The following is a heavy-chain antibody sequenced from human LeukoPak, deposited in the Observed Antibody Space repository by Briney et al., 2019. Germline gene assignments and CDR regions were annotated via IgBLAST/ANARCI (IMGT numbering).Heavy chain of an antibody. D-gene: IGHD3-10*01. CDR2: IYTSGST. Sequence: PSETLSLTCTVSGGSISSYYWSWIRQPAGKGLEWIGRIYTSGSTNYNPSLKSRVTISLDTSKNQVSLKLNSVTAADTAVYTCARVNYYGSVSSYYFDYWGQGTLVIVSS. J-gene: IGHJ4*02. CDR3: ARVNYYGSVSSYYFDY. V-gene: IGHV4-4*07. CDR1: GGSISSYY.